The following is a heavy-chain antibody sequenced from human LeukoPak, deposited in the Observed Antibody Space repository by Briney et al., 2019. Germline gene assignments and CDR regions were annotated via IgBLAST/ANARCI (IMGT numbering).Heavy chain of an antibody. J-gene: IGHJ5*02. Sequence: SVKVSCKASGGTFSSYAISWVRQAPGQGLEWMGRIIPIFGTANYAQKFQGRVTITTDESTSTAYMELSSLRSEDTAVYYCARGPTYYYDSSGYSNWFDPWRQGTLVTVSS. CDR1: GGTFSSYA. CDR2: IIPIFGTA. V-gene: IGHV1-69*05. D-gene: IGHD3-22*01. CDR3: ARGPTYYYDSSGYSNWFDP.